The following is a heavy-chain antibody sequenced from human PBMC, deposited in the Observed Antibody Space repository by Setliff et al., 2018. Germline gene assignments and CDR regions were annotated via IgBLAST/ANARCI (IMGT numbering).Heavy chain of an antibody. J-gene: IGHJ1*01. CDR2: INHRGST. D-gene: IGHD6-6*01. Sequence: PSETLSLTCAAYGGTFSDYYWTWIRQPPGKGLEWVGEINHRGSTTSNSSLKSRVTISVDTSKDQFSLKVISMTAADTAVYYCARGRNIAARLLDSWGQGTLVTVSS. CDR3: ARGRNIAARLLDS. V-gene: IGHV4-34*01. CDR1: GGTFSDYY.